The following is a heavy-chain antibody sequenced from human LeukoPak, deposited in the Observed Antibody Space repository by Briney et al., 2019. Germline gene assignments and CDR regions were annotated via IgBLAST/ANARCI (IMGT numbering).Heavy chain of an antibody. Sequence: SVKASCKASEGTFSNHAINWVRQAPGQGLEWMGRIVPIFDMATYAHKFHGRVTITADKSASTAYMEVSGLTSDDTAVFYCATETAMGYFDYWGQGTLVTVSS. V-gene: IGHV1-69*04. CDR3: ATETAMGYFDY. CDR1: EGTFSNHA. J-gene: IGHJ4*02. CDR2: IVPIFDMA. D-gene: IGHD5-18*01.